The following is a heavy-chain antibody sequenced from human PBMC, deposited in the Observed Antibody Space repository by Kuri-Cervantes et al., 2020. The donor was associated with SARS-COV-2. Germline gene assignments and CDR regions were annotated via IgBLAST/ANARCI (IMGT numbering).Heavy chain of an antibody. CDR3: ATGVPSRLFGEELKNDAFDI. D-gene: IGHD3-10*01. CDR2: FDPEDGET. V-gene: IGHV1-24*01. Sequence: ASVMVSCKVSGYTLTELSMHWVRQAPGKGLEWMGGFDPEDGETIYAQKFQGRVTMTEDTSTDTAHMELSSLRSEDTAVYYCATGVPSRLFGEELKNDAFDIWGQGTTVTVSS. J-gene: IGHJ3*02. CDR1: GYTLTELS.